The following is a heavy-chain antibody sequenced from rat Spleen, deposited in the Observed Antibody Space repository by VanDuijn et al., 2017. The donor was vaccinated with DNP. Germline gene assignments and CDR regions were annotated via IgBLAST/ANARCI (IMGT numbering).Heavy chain of an antibody. CDR1: GFTFSDYN. Sequence: EVQLEESGGGLVQPGGSLKVSCEASGFTFSDYNVAWVRQAPKKGLEWVATIFYDGARTYYRDSVKGRFTISRDNAKSTLYLQMDSLRSEDTATYYCATMGAWGQGTSVTVSS. CDR2: IFYDGART. J-gene: IGHJ4*01. V-gene: IGHV5S10*01. CDR3: ATMGA.